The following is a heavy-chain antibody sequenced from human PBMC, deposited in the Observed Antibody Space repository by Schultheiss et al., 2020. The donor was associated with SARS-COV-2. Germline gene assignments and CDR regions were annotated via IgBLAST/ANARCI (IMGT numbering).Heavy chain of an antibody. V-gene: IGHV4-39*07. Sequence: SETLSLTCTVSGGSISSSSYYWGWIRQPPGKGLEWIGEINHSGSTNYNPSLKSRVTRSVDTSKNQFSLKLSSVTAADTAVYYCARDLHLSRGSFDYWGQGTLVTVSS. CDR3: ARDLHLSRGSFDY. D-gene: IGHD3-10*01. J-gene: IGHJ4*02. CDR1: GGSISSSSYY. CDR2: INHSGST.